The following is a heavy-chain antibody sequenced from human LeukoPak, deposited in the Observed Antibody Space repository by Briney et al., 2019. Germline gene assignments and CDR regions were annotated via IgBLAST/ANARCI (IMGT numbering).Heavy chain of an antibody. Sequence: GESLKISCKGSGYSFSNYWIVWVRQMPGKGLEWMGIIYPGDSDTRYSPSFQGQVTISADKSISTAYLQWSSLKASDTAIYYCARHPKFVTRKYYFDYWGQGTLVTVSS. CDR1: GYSFSNYW. J-gene: IGHJ4*02. CDR3: ARHPKFVTRKYYFDY. CDR2: IYPGDSDT. D-gene: IGHD1-14*01. V-gene: IGHV5-51*01.